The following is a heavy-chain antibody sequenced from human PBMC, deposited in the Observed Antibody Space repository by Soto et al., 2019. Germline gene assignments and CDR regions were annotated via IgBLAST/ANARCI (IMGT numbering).Heavy chain of an antibody. J-gene: IGHJ4*01. CDR2: ITSDGDST. CDR1: GFTFSNYA. Sequence: GGSLRLSCSVSGFTFSNYAMHWVRQAPGKGLEYVSGITSDGDSTWHADSVKDRFTISRDNSKNTLFLQMSSLRVEDTAIYFCVKGNQLLRYYFEFWGPGTLVTVSS. CDR3: VKGNQLLRYYFEF. D-gene: IGHD2-15*01. V-gene: IGHV3-64D*06.